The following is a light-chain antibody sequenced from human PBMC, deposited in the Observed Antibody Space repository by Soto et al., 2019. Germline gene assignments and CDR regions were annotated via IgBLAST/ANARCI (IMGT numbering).Light chain of an antibody. CDR3: SSYTKRNTWV. Sequence: QSALTQPASVSGSPGQSITISCTGTSSDVGGYNYVSWYQQHPGKAPKVMIYEVSNRPSGVSNRFSGSKSGNTASLTISGLQAEDEADYYCSSYTKRNTWVFGGGTKLTVL. J-gene: IGLJ2*01. CDR2: EVS. V-gene: IGLV2-14*01. CDR1: SSDVGGYNY.